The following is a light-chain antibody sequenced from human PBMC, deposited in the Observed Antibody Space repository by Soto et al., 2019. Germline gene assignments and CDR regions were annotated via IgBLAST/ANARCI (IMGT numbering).Light chain of an antibody. CDR3: QQFNSYPIT. CDR1: QSIINW. Sequence: DVQMTQSPSTLSASVGGRVTITCRASQSIINWLAWYQQKPVKAPKLLIYGASSLESGVPSRLSGSGSGTEFTLTISGLQPDDFATYYCQQFNSYPITSGQGTRLAIK. CDR2: GAS. J-gene: IGKJ5*01. V-gene: IGKV1-5*01.